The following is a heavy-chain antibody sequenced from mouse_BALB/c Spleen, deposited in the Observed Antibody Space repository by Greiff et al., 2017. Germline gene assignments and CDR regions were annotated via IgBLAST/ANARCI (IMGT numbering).Heavy chain of an antibody. V-gene: IGHV5-6-5*01. Sequence: EVHLVESGGGLVKPGGSLKLSCAASGFTFSSYAMSWVRQTPEKRLEWVASISSGGSTYYPDSVKGRFTISRDNARNILYLQMSSLRSEDTAMYYCARGDSYYGIWYAMDYWGQGTSVTVSA. D-gene: IGHD2-12*01. CDR2: ISSGGST. CDR1: GFTFSSYA. J-gene: IGHJ4*01. CDR3: ARGDSYYGIWYAMDY.